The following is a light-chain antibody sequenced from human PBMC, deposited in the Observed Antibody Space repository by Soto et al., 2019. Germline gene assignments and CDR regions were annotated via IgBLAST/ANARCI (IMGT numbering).Light chain of an antibody. V-gene: IGKV1-5*03. Sequence: DIQLTPSLSTLSTYIRDRVTITCRASQTISNWLAWYQQKPGKAPKVLIYKASSLESGVPSRFSGSGSGTEFTLTISSLQPDDFATYYCQQDENYPRTFGQGTKVDIK. CDR3: QQDENYPRT. J-gene: IGKJ1*01. CDR1: QTISNW. CDR2: KAS.